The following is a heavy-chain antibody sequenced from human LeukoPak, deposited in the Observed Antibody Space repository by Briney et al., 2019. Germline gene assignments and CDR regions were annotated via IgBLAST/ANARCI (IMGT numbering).Heavy chain of an antibody. CDR2: IWYDGINK. CDR1: GFTFSSYG. V-gene: IGHV3-33*01. CDR3: AGGMVGATYFDY. D-gene: IGHD1-26*01. J-gene: IGHJ4*02. Sequence: GRSLRLSCAASGFTFSSYGMHWVRQAPGKGLEWVAVIWYDGINKYYADSVKGRFTISRDNSKNTLYLQMNGLRAEDTAVYYCAGGMVGATYFDYWGQGTLVTVSS.